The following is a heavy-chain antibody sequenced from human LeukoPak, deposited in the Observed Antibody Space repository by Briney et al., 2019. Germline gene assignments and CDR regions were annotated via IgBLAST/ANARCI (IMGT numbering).Heavy chain of an antibody. Sequence: GGSLRLSCAASGFTFSGYWMTWVRQAPGKGLVWVSHIDTDGSTATYADSVRGRFTISRDNSKNTLYLQMNSLRAEDTAVYYCAKDRRGLWFGELLYSPNYFDYWGQGTLVTVSS. V-gene: IGHV3-74*01. D-gene: IGHD3-10*01. CDR2: IDTDGSTA. J-gene: IGHJ4*02. CDR1: GFTFSGYW. CDR3: AKDRRGLWFGELLYSPNYFDY.